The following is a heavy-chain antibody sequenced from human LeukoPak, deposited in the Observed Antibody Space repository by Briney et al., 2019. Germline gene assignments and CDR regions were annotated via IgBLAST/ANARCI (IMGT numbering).Heavy chain of an antibody. V-gene: IGHV4-34*01. CDR1: GGSFSGYY. CDR3: ERRWIQLWYGY. J-gene: IGHJ4*02. Sequence: PSETLSLTCAVYGGSFSGYYWSWIRQPPGKGLEWIGEINHSGSTNYNPSLKSRVTISVDTSKNQFSLKLSSVTAADTAVYYCERRWIQLWYGYWGQGTLVTVSS. D-gene: IGHD5-18*01. CDR2: INHSGST.